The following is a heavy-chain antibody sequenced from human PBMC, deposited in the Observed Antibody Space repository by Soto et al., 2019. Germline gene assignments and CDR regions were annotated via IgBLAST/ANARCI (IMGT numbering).Heavy chain of an antibody. CDR3: ARGGWYYDSSGYYFDYYGMDV. V-gene: IGHV4-39*01. Sequence: SETLSLTCTVSGGSLSSVPYSWGWIRQPPEKGLEWIGTFSYSGSTYYNPSLESRVTISVDTSKNQFSLKVSSVTAADTAVYYCARGGWYYDSSGYYFDYYGMDVWGQGTTVT. CDR1: GGSLSSVPYS. CDR2: FSYSGST. D-gene: IGHD3-22*01. J-gene: IGHJ6*02.